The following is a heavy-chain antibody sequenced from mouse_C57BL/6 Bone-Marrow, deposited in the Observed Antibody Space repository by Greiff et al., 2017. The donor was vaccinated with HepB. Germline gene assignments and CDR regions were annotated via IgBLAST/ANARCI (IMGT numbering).Heavy chain of an antibody. Sequence: QVQLQQSGAELARPGASVKLSCKASGYTFTSYGISWVKQRTGQGLEWIGEIYPRSGNTYYNEKFKGKATLTSDTSSSTAYMQLSSLTSEDAAIYFCAFYDYDAMDYWGQGTSVTVSS. D-gene: IGHD2-3*01. CDR2: IYPRSGNT. J-gene: IGHJ4*01. CDR3: AFYDYDAMDY. V-gene: IGHV1-81*01. CDR1: GYTFTSYG.